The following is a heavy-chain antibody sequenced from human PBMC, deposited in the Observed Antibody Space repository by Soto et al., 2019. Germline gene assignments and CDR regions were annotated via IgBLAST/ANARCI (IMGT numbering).Heavy chain of an antibody. CDR3: ARQVGSNYLYYFDY. J-gene: IGHJ4*02. V-gene: IGHV4-30-4*01. Sequence: SETLSLTCTVSGGSISSGDYYWSWIRQPPGKGLEWIGYIYYSGSTYYNPSLKSRVTISVDTSKNQFSLKLSSVTAADTAVYYCARQVGSNYLYYFDYWGQGTLVTVSS. CDR1: GGSISSGDYY. CDR2: IYYSGST. D-gene: IGHD4-4*01.